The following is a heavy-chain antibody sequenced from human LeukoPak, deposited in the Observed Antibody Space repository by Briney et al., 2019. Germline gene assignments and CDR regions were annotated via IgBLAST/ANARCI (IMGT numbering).Heavy chain of an antibody. Sequence: ASVKVSCKASGYTFTSYYMHWVRQAPGQGLEWMGIINPSGGSTSYAQKFQGRVTMTRDTSTSTVYMELSSLRSEDTAVYYCARDEDYDILTGYERFDYWGQGTLVTVSS. J-gene: IGHJ4*02. CDR1: GYTFTSYY. V-gene: IGHV1-46*01. CDR2: INPSGGST. CDR3: ARDEDYDILTGYERFDY. D-gene: IGHD3-9*01.